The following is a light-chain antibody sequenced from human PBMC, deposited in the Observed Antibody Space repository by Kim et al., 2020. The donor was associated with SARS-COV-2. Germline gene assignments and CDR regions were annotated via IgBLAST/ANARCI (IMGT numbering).Light chain of an antibody. J-gene: IGKJ4*01. CDR2: AAS. Sequence: ETVMTQSPATLSVSPGERATLSCRASQSISTNLAWYQQKPGQAPRLLIYAASTRATNIPARFSGSVSGTEFTLTISSLQSEDFALYFCQQYNDWPLTFGGGTKPGD. V-gene: IGKV3-15*01. CDR3: QQYNDWPLT. CDR1: QSISTN.